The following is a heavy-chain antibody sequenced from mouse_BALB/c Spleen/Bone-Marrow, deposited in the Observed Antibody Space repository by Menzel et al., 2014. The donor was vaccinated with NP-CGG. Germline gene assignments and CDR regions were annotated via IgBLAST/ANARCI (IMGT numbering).Heavy chain of an antibody. CDR1: GFTFSSYG. J-gene: IGHJ2*03. Sequence: EVQLVESGGGLVQPGGSLKLSCAASGFTFSSYGMFWVRQTPDKRLELVATINSNGGSTYYPDSVKGRFTISRDNAKNTLYLQMSSLKSEDTAMYYCARVWYFDYWGQGTSLTVSS. CDR2: INSNGGST. CDR3: ARVWYFDY. V-gene: IGHV5-6-3*01.